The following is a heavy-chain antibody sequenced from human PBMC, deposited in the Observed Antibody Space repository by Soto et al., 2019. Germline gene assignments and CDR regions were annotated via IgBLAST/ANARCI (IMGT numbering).Heavy chain of an antibody. Sequence: QVQLQESGPGLVKPSQTLSLTCTVSGGSISSGGYYWSWIRQHPGKGLEWIGYIYYSGSTYYNPSLKSRVTISVDTSKNQFSLKLSSVTAADTAVYYCAREYCSSTSSYGRNWFDPWGQGTLVTVSS. J-gene: IGHJ5*02. CDR1: GGSISSGGYY. CDR2: IYYSGST. D-gene: IGHD2-2*01. V-gene: IGHV4-31*03. CDR3: AREYCSSTSSYGRNWFDP.